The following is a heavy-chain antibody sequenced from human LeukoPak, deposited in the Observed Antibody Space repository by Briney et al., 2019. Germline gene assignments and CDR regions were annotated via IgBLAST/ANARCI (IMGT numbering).Heavy chain of an antibody. CDR1: GVTFTIYG. CDR2: ISASGGTT. CDR3: AVRGMTTVTYFDY. V-gene: IGHV3-23*01. D-gene: IGHD4-17*01. Sequence: PGGSLRLSWAASGVTFTIYGISWVRQAPGEGLEWGSAISASGGTTYYADSVKGRFTISRDNSKNTLYLQMNSLRADDTAVYYCAVRGMTTVTYFDYWGQGILVTVSS. J-gene: IGHJ4*02.